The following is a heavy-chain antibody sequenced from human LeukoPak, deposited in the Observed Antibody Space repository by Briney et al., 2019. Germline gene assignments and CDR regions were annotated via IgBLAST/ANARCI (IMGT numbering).Heavy chain of an antibody. CDR2: MNPNGGNT. V-gene: IGHV1-8*01. J-gene: IGHJ6*02. CDR3: ARAKGTIFPSFETYYYGMDV. D-gene: IGHD3-9*01. Sequence: ASVKVSCKASGYTFTSYDINWVRQATGQGLEWMGWMNPNGGNTGYAQKFQGRVTMTRNTSISTAYMELSSLRSEDTAVYYCARAKGTIFPSFETYYYGMDVWGQGTTVTVSS. CDR1: GYTFTSYD.